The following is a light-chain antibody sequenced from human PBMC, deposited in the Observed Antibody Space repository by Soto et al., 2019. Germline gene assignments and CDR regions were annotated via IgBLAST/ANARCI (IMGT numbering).Light chain of an antibody. V-gene: IGLV1-40*01. Sequence: QSVLTQPPSVSGAPGQRVTISCTGSSSNIGAGYDVQWYQQLPATAPKLLIYGNTNRPSGVPDRFSASKSGTSASLAITGLQAEDEVDYYCQSYDRTLSGVVFGGGTKVTVL. CDR1: SSNIGAGYD. CDR3: QSYDRTLSGVV. CDR2: GNT. J-gene: IGLJ2*01.